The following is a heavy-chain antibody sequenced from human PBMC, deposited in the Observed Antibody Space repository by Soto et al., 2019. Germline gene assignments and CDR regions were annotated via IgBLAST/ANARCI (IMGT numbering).Heavy chain of an antibody. D-gene: IGHD3-22*01. CDR1: GYTLTELS. CDR3: ATAFTYYYDSSGYSNWFDP. CDR2: FDPEDGET. J-gene: IGHJ5*02. V-gene: IGHV1-24*01. Sequence: QVQLVQSGAEVKKPGASVKVSCKVSGYTLTELSMHWVRQAPGKGLEWMGGFDPEDGETIYAQKFQGRVTMTEDTSTDTAYIELSSLRSEDTAVYYCATAFTYYYDSSGYSNWFDPWGQGTLVTVSS.